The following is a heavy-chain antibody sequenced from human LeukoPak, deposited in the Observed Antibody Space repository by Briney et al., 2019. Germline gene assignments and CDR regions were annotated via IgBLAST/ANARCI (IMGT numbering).Heavy chain of an antibody. CDR2: ISSSGSTI. CDR1: GFTFSDYY. J-gene: IGHJ4*02. CDR3: AKGTTGHYHDRSGYWYYFDQ. V-gene: IGHV3-11*01. Sequence: PGGSLRLSCAASGFTFSDYYMSWIRQAPGKGLEWVSYISSSGSTIYYADSVKGRFTISRDNAKNSLYLQMNSLRAEDTAVYYCAKGTTGHYHDRSGYWYYFDQWGQGSLVTVSS. D-gene: IGHD3-22*01.